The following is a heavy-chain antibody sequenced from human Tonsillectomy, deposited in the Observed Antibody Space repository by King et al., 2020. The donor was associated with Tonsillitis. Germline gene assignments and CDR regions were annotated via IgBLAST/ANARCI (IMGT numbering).Heavy chain of an antibody. CDR2: ISSSGTTT. CDR1: GFTFSSYS. D-gene: IGHD2-2*01. Sequence: VQLVESGGGLVQPGGSLRLSCAASGFTFSSYSMNWVRQTPGKGLEWVSYISSSGTTTYYSDSVKGRFTVSRDNAKNSLHLQMNSVGAEDTALYYCAKGHFSSSLQALDNWGQGTQVTVSS. J-gene: IGHJ4*02. CDR3: AKGHFSSSLQALDN. V-gene: IGHV3-48*01.